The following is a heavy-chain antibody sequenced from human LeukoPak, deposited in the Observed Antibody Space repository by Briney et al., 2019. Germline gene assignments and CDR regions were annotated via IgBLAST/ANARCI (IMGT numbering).Heavy chain of an antibody. CDR3: ATDASY. CDR1: GYTLTELS. V-gene: IGHV1-24*01. J-gene: IGHJ4*02. CDR2: FDPEDGET. Sequence: GASVKVSCKVSGYTLTELSMHWVRQAPGKGLEWMGGFDPEDGETIYAQKFQGRVTMTADTSTDTAYMELSSLRSEDTAVYYCATDASYWGQGTLVTVSS.